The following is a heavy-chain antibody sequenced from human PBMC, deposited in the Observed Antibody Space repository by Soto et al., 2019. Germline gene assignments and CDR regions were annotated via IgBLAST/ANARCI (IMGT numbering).Heavy chain of an antibody. V-gene: IGHV4-59*08. CDR3: ARHLRSLGYCSGGSCPMDV. CDR2: IYYSGST. D-gene: IGHD2-15*01. J-gene: IGHJ6*03. CDR1: GGSINSYY. Sequence: SETLSLTCTVSGGSINSYYWSWIRQPPGKGLEWIGYIYYSGSTNYNPSLKSRVTISVDTSKNQFSLKLSSVTAADTAVYYCARHLRSLGYCSGGSCPMDVRGKGTTVTVSS.